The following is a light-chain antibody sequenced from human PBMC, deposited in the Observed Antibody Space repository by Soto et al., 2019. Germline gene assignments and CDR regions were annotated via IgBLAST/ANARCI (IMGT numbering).Light chain of an antibody. CDR2: EVS. CDR1: SSDVGGYKY. CDR3: QSYDSRLSAYV. Sequence: QSVLTQPASVSASPGQSITISCTGTSSDVGGYKYVSWYQQYPGKAPKLMMYEVSNRPSGISNRFSGSKSGNTASLTITGLRAEDEADYYCQSYDSRLSAYVFGTGTKLTVL. J-gene: IGLJ1*01. V-gene: IGLV2-14*01.